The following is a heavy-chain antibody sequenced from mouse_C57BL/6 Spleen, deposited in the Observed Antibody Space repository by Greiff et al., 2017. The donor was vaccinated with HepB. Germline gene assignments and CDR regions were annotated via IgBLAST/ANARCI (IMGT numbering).Heavy chain of an antibody. J-gene: IGHJ1*03. Sequence: QVQLQQPGAELVRPGTSVKLSCKASGYTFTSYWMHWVKQRPGQGLEWIGVIDPSDSYTNYNQKFKGKATLTVDTSSSTAYMQLSSLTSEDSAVYYCARKTNWDDFDVWGTGTTVTVSS. CDR2: IDPSDSYT. D-gene: IGHD4-1*01. V-gene: IGHV1-59*01. CDR1: GYTFTSYW. CDR3: ARKTNWDDFDV.